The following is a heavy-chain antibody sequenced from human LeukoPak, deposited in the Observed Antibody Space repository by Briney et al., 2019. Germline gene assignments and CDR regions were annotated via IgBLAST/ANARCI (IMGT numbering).Heavy chain of an antibody. Sequence: GGSLRLSCAASGFTFSSYAMSWVRQAPGKGLEWVAFIRYDGGNNYYADSVKGRFTISRDNSKNTLYVQMNSLRAEDTAVYYCAKNSDLWSGYYTLDYWGQGTQVTVAS. CDR3: AKNSDLWSGYYTLDY. D-gene: IGHD3-3*01. V-gene: IGHV3-30*02. J-gene: IGHJ4*02. CDR1: GFTFSSYA. CDR2: IRYDGGNN.